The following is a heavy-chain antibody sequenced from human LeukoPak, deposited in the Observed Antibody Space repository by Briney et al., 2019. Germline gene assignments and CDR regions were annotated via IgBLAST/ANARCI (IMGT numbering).Heavy chain of an antibody. CDR1: AFTFSSYA. CDR2: ISGSGGST. J-gene: IGHJ4*02. Sequence: PGGSLRLSCAASAFTFSSYAMSWVRQAPGKGLEWVSEISGSGGSTYYADSVKGRFTISRDNSKNTLYLQMNSQRAEDTAVYYCAKDKVSISWYYFDYWGQGTLVTVSS. CDR3: AKDKVSISWYYFDY. D-gene: IGHD6-13*01. V-gene: IGHV3-23*01.